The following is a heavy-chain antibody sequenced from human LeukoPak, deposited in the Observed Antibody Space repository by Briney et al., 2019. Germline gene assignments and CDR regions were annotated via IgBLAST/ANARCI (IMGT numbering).Heavy chain of an antibody. V-gene: IGHV3-23*01. J-gene: IGHJ4*02. CDR3: AKGGQNFDFWRFDY. Sequence: AGGSLRLSCTVSGLRFSTYAMSWVRQAPGKGLEWVSSISGRGGSTYYADSVKGRFTVSRDNSKNTVYLELNSLGAEDRAIYFCAKGGQNFDFWRFDYWGQGTLVTVSS. D-gene: IGHD3-3*01. CDR2: ISGRGGST. CDR1: GLRFSTYA.